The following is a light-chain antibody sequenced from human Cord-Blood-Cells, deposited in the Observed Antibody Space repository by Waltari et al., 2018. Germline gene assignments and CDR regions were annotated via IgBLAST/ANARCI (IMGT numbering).Light chain of an antibody. J-gene: IGLJ2*01. Sequence: QSALTQPASVSGSPGQSITISCTGTSSDVGSYNLVFWYQQHPGKAPKLMIYEGSKRPSGVSNRFSGSKSGNTASLTISGLQAEDEADYCCSYAGSSTFVVFGGGTKLTVL. CDR2: EGS. V-gene: IGLV2-23*03. CDR1: SSDVGSYNL. CDR3: CSYAGSSTFVV.